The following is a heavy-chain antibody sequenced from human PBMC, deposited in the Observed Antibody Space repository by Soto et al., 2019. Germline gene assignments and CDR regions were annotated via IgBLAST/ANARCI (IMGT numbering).Heavy chain of an antibody. CDR1: GGSFSGYY. CDR2: INHSGST. J-gene: IGHJ4*02. D-gene: IGHD5-12*01. CDR3: ARDRGIRLIGYLDY. Sequence: SETLSLTCAVYGGSFSGYYWSWIRQPPGKGLEWIGEINHSGSTNYNPSLKSRVTISVDTSKNQFSLKLSSVTAADTAVYYCARDRGIRLIGYLDYWGQGTLVTVSS. V-gene: IGHV4-34*01.